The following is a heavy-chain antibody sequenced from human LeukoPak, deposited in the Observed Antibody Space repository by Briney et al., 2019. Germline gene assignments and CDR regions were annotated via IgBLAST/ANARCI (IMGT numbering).Heavy chain of an antibody. CDR2: INPNSGGT. D-gene: IGHD3-3*01. Sequence: GASVKVSCKASGYTFTGYYMHWVRQAPGQGLEWMGWINPNSGGTNYAQKFQGRVTMTRDTSISTAYMELSRLRSDDTAVYYCARAYDFWSGYWNYFDYRGQGTLVTVSS. CDR3: ARAYDFWSGYWNYFDY. CDR1: GYTFTGYY. V-gene: IGHV1-2*02. J-gene: IGHJ4*02.